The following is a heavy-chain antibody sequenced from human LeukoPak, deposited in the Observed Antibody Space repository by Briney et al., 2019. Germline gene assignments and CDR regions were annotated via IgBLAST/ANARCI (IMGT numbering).Heavy chain of an antibody. D-gene: IGHD6-19*01. CDR2: IRSKAYGGTT. J-gene: IGHJ6*03. CDR1: GFTCGDYA. V-gene: IGHV3-49*04. Sequence: GGTLRLSCTASGFTCGDYAMSWVRQAPGKGLEWVVFIRSKAYGGTTEYAASVKGRFTISRDDSKSIAYLQMNSLKTEDTAVYYCTRSVCPSQDGQWLDYYYYYMDVXGKGTTVTISS. CDR3: TRSVCPSQDGQWLDYYYYYMDV.